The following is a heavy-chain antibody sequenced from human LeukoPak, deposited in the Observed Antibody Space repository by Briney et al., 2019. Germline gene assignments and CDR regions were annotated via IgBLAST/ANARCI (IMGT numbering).Heavy chain of an antibody. CDR3: ATVNSSPLQGFDP. J-gene: IGHJ5*02. Sequence: ASVKVSCKASGYTFTSYDINWVRQATGQGVEWMGWMNPNSGNTGYAQKFQGRVTITRNTSIRTAYMELSSLRSEDTAVYYCATVNSSPLQGFDPWGQGTLVTVSS. V-gene: IGHV1-8*03. D-gene: IGHD6-13*01. CDR1: GYTFTSYD. CDR2: MNPNSGNT.